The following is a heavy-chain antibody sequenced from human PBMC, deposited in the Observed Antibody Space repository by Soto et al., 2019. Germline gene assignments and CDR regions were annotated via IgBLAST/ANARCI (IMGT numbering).Heavy chain of an antibody. V-gene: IGHV4-61*08. CDR3: ARDIRRDGYKSLDY. Sequence: SETLSLTCTVSGGSISSGDYYWSWIRQPPGKGLEWIGYIFYSGSSKYNPSLKSRVTISVDTSKNQFFLKLSSVTAADTAVYYCARDIRRDGYKSLDYWGQGTLVTVSS. D-gene: IGHD5-12*01. J-gene: IGHJ4*02. CDR1: GGSISSGDYY. CDR2: IFYSGSS.